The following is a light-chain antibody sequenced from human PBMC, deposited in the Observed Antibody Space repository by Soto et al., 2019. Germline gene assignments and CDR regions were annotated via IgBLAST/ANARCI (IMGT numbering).Light chain of an antibody. V-gene: IGKV1-39*01. J-gene: IGKJ2*01. CDR3: QQSDSSPYT. Sequence: DIQMTQSPSSLSASVGDRVTITCRASQSINSYLNWFQQKPGKGPKLLIYGASSLQSGVPSRFSSSGSGTDFTLTISSLQREDFATYFCQQSDSSPYTFGQGTKLEIK. CDR2: GAS. CDR1: QSINSY.